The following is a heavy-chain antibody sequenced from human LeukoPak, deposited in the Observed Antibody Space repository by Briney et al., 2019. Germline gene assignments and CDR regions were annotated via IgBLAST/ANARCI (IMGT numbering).Heavy chain of an antibody. CDR2: IYYSGST. CDR1: GGSTSSYY. CDR3: ARLDGYNLDY. V-gene: IGHV4-59*01. Sequence: SETLSLTCTVSGGSTSSYYWSWIRQPPGKGLEWIGYIYYSGSTNYNPSLKSRVTISVDTSKNQFSLKLSSVTAADTAVYYCARLDGYNLDYWGQGTLVTVSS. D-gene: IGHD5-24*01. J-gene: IGHJ4*02.